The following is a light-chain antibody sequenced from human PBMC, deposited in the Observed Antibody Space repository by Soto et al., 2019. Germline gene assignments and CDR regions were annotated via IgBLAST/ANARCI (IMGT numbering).Light chain of an antibody. Sequence: EIVMTQAPDTLTVSPGERATISCRASQSISSNLAWYQQKPGQAPRLLIYGASTRATGIPARFSGSGSGAEFTLTISSLQSEDFAVYYCQQYNNWPRTFGQGTKV. V-gene: IGKV3-15*01. J-gene: IGKJ1*01. CDR2: GAS. CDR1: QSISSN. CDR3: QQYNNWPRT.